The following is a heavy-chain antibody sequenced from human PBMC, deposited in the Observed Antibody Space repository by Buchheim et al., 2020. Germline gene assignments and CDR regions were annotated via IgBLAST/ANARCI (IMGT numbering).Heavy chain of an antibody. CDR3: AHRQVGSSNPWNSGWFEP. V-gene: IGHV2-5*02. Sequence: QITLKESGPTVVSPTQTLTLTCTFSGFSLTTSGVGVGWIRQSPGKALEWLALIYWDNDKRYSPSLKSRLSIAKDTSRNQVVLTMTNMDPVDTATYYCAHRQVGSSNPWNSGWFEPWGQGSL. D-gene: IGHD1-7*01. CDR2: IYWDNDK. CDR1: GFSLTTSGVG. J-gene: IGHJ5*02.